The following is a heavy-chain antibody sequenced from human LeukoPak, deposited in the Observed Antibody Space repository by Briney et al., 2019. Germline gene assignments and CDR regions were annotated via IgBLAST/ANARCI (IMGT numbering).Heavy chain of an antibody. CDR2: VKSKAGGGTR. J-gene: IGHJ4*02. V-gene: IGHV3-15*01. Sequence: GGSLRVSCAASGFTVTNAWMSWVRQAPGKGLEWVGRVKSKAGGGTRDYAAPVKGRFTVSRGDSKNTLYLQMDSLKTEDTAVYYCTADLPGMSSEYFDYWGQGTLVTVSS. CDR3: TADLPGMSSEYFDY. D-gene: IGHD1-14*01. CDR1: GFTVTNAW.